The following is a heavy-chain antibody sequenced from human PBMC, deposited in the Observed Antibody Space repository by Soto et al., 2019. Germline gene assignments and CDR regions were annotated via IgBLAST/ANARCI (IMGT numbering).Heavy chain of an antibody. D-gene: IGHD1-1*01. CDR3: ARSLAGMAYKYFDY. J-gene: IGHJ4*02. CDR1: GGSISNYY. V-gene: IGHV4-59*08. CDR2: IYYSGAT. Sequence: SGTLPLTCTVSGGSISNYYCSWIRQHPGKGLEWIGYIYYSGATIYHPSLKSRVTISLDTSKNQFSLKLSSMTAADTAVYYCARSLAGMAYKYFDYWGQGILVTVSS.